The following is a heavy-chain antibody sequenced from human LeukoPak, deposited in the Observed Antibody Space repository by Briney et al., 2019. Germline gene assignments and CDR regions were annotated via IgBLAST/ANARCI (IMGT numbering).Heavy chain of an antibody. CDR1: GHTFTSYG. J-gene: IGHJ5*02. V-gene: IGHV1-18*01. D-gene: IGHD3-10*01. CDR2: ISAYNGNT. Sequence: ASVKVSCKASGHTFTSYGISWVRQAPGQGLEWMGWISAYNGNTNYAQKLQGRVTMTTDTSTSTAYMELRSLRSDDTAVYYCARGEGPRITMEYNWFDPWGQGTLVTVSS. CDR3: ARGEGPRITMEYNWFDP.